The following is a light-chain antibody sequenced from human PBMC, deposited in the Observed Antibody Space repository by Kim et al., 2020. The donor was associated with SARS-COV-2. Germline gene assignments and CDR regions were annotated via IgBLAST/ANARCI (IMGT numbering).Light chain of an antibody. CDR3: QQYNSWPPSIT. CDR1: QTVSNN. J-gene: IGKJ5*01. V-gene: IGKV3-15*01. CDR2: GAF. Sequence: EIVMTQSPATLSVSPGERATLSCRASQTVSNNLAWYQQKPGQAPRLLIYGAFTRATGIPARFSGSGSGTEFTLTISSLQSEDFAVYYCQQYNSWPPSITFGQGTRLEIK.